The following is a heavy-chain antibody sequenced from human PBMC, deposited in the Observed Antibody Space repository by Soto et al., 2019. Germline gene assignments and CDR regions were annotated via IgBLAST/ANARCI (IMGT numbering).Heavy chain of an antibody. J-gene: IGHJ6*02. CDR2: ISTYNGDT. Sequence: VASVKVSCKTSGYTFTRSGISWVRQAPGQGLEWMGWISTYNGDTNYAQTFQGRVTMTTDTSTSTVHMEVRSLRSDDTAVYYCAREGVAPYYYYGMDVLGQGTPVTVSS. D-gene: IGHD5-12*01. CDR1: GYTFTRSG. CDR3: AREGVAPYYYYGMDV. V-gene: IGHV1-18*01.